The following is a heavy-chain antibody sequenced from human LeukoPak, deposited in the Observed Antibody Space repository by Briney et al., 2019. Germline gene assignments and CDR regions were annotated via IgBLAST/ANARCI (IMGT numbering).Heavy chain of an antibody. Sequence: SETLSLTCAVYGGSFSGYYWSWIRQPPGKGLEWIGEINHSGSTNYNPSLKRRVTISVDTSKNQFSLKLSSVTAADTAVYYCARGRGRITMVRGVPVSFGYWGQGTLVTVSS. CDR3: ARGRGRITMVRGVPVSFGY. CDR2: INHSGST. D-gene: IGHD3-10*01. J-gene: IGHJ4*02. CDR1: GGSFSGYY. V-gene: IGHV4-34*01.